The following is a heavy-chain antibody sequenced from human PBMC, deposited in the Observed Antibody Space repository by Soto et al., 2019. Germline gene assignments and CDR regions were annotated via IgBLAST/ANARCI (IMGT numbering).Heavy chain of an antibody. CDR3: ARARGRGYSYGSQTNYYYYGMDV. D-gene: IGHD5-18*01. CDR1: GGSFSGYY. Sequence: PSETLSLTCAVYGGSFSGYYWSWIRQPPGKGLEWIGEINHSGSTNYNPSLKSRVTISVDTSKNQFSLKLSSVTAADTAVYYCARARGRGYSYGSQTNYYYYGMDVWGQGTTVT. CDR2: INHSGST. V-gene: IGHV4-34*01. J-gene: IGHJ6*02.